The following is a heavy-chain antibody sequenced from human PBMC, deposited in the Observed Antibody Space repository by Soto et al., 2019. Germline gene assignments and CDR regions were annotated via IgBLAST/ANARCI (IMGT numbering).Heavy chain of an antibody. J-gene: IGHJ4*02. CDR1: GGSFSGYY. CDR2: VNHSGST. CDR3: GRLEGLATISYYFDY. Sequence: PSETLSLTCAVYGGSFSGYYWSWIRQPPGKGLEWIGGVNHSGSTNYNPSLKSRVTISVDTSKNQFSLKLMSLSAADTAVYYCGRLEGLATISYYFDYWGQGALVTVSS. D-gene: IGHD3-9*01. V-gene: IGHV4-34*01.